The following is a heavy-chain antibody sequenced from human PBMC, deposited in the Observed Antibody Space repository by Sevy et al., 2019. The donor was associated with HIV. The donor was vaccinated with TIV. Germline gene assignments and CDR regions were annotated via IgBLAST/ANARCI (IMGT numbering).Heavy chain of an antibody. CDR3: TKDEAYTVATSYYFDY. J-gene: IGHJ4*02. D-gene: IGHD5-12*01. Sequence: GGSLRLSCAASGFTFSNYAMSWVRQAPGKGLEWVSGISVSAYNTYYADSVKGRFTISRDNSKNSLYLQMNSLRAEDTAVYYCTKDEAYTVATSYYFDYWGQGTLVTVSS. CDR1: GFTFSNYA. V-gene: IGHV3-23*01. CDR2: ISVSAYNT.